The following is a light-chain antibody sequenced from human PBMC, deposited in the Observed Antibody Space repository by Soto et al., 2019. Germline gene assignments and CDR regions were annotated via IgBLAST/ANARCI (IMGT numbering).Light chain of an antibody. CDR3: QKYSSVPV. V-gene: IGKV1-27*01. CDR2: AAS. J-gene: IGKJ3*01. Sequence: DIQMTQSPTSLSASVGDRVTITCRASQDIRNFVAWYQQKPGKAPKLLIYAASTLQSGVPSRFSGRGSGTDVTLTINSLQPEDVATYSCQKYSSVPVFGPGTKVEIK. CDR1: QDIRNF.